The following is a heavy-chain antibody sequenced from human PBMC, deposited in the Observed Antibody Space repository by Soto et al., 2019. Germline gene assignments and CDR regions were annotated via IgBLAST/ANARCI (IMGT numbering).Heavy chain of an antibody. CDR3: ARDGTLYDSRAYYYLY. Sequence: QVQLVQSGAEVKKPGSSVKVSCTASGGTFSSYTITWVRQAPGQGLEWMGGITPMFGTPNYAQKFRGRVTITADESTSTAYMELRSLRSEDTAMYFCARDGTLYDSRAYYYLYWGQGTLVTVSS. D-gene: IGHD3-22*01. CDR1: GGTFSSYT. V-gene: IGHV1-69*01. CDR2: ITPMFGTP. J-gene: IGHJ4*02.